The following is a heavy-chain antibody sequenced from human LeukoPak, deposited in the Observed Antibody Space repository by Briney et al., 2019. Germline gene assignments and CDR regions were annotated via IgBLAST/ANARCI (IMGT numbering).Heavy chain of an antibody. CDR3: ARVNQGGGYHMDV. CDR1: GFTFSSYA. Sequence: PGGSLRLSCAASGFTFSSYAMTWVRRAPGKGLQWVSAINSSGTYYADSVKGRFTISRDNSKNTLYLQMNSLRAEDTAVYYCARVNQGGGYHMDVWGKGTTVTVSS. D-gene: IGHD3-16*02. J-gene: IGHJ6*03. V-gene: IGHV3-23*01. CDR2: INSSGT.